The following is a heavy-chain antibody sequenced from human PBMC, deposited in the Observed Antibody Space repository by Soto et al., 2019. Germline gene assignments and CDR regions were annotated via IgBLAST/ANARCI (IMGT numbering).Heavy chain of an antibody. CDR3: AKDGGVWFGELSILYYYYYMDV. CDR1: GFTFSSYA. Sequence: GGSLRLSCAASGFTFSSYAMSWVRQAPGKGLEWVSAISGSGGSTYYADSVKGRFTISRDNSKNTLYLQMNSLRAEDTAVNDCAKDGGVWFGELSILYYYYYMDVWGKGTTVTVSS. V-gene: IGHV3-23*01. D-gene: IGHD3-10*01. CDR2: ISGSGGST. J-gene: IGHJ6*03.